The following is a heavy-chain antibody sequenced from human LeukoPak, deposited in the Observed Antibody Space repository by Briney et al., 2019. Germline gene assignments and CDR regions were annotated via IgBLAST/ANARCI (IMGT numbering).Heavy chain of an antibody. CDR2: IYPGDSDT. J-gene: IGHJ4*02. CDR1: GYSFTSYW. V-gene: IGHV5-51*01. Sequence: GESLKISCKGSGYSFTSYWIGWVRQMPGKGLEWMGIIYPGDSDTRYSPSFQGQVTISADKSISTAYLQWSSLKASDTAVYYCARTQNVDTAMVRYYFGYWGQGTLVTVSS. D-gene: IGHD5-18*01. CDR3: ARTQNVDTAMVRYYFGY.